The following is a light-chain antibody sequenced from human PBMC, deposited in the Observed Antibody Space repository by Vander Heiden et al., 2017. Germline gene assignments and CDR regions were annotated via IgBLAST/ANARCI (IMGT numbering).Light chain of an antibody. Sequence: DIQMTQSPSSLSASVGDRVTITCRASQSISSYLNWYQQKPGKAPKLLIYAASSLHSGVPSRFSGSGSGTDFTLTISRLQPEDFATYYCQQSDSTPLTFGGGTTVEIK. CDR2: AAS. V-gene: IGKV1-39*01. CDR1: QSISSY. CDR3: QQSDSTPLT. J-gene: IGKJ4*01.